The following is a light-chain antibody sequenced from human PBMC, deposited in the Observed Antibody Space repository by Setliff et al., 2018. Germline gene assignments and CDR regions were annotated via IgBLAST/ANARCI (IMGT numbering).Light chain of an antibody. Sequence: QSALAQPRSVSGSPGQSVTISCTGTSSDVVGYNYVSWYQQHPGKAPKLMIYDVSKRPSGVPDRFSGSKSGYTASLTISGLQTEDEADYYCCSYAGSYTLIFGGGTK. J-gene: IGLJ2*01. CDR1: SSDVVGYNY. CDR3: CSYAGSYTLI. CDR2: DVS. V-gene: IGLV2-11*01.